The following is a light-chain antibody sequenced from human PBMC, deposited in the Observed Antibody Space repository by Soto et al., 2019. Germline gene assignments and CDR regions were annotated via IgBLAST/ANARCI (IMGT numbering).Light chain of an antibody. J-gene: IGKJ1*01. V-gene: IGKV2-24*01. Sequence: DIVMTQTPLAAHVTVGQLASISCRSSQSLRHSDGSTYLNWLQQRPGQPPRLLIYNSTNRFSGVPDRFSGSGAGTDFTLEIGRVEAEDVGVYYCMQGTQFPRTFGQGTKVEIK. CDR3: MQGTQFPRT. CDR2: NST. CDR1: QSLRHSDGSTY.